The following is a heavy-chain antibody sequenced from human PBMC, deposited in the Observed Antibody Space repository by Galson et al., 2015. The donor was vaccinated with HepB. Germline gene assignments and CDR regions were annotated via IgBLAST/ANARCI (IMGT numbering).Heavy chain of an antibody. CDR2: IYPGDSDT. J-gene: IGHJ3*02. Sequence: QSGAEVKKPGESLKISCKGSGYSFTSYWIGWVRQMPGKGLEWMGIIYPGDSDTRYSPSFQGQVTISADKSISTAYLQWSSLKASDTAMYYCATTNIAYCGGDCYSSAAFDIWGQGTMVTVSS. V-gene: IGHV5-51*03. CDR1: GYSFTSYW. D-gene: IGHD2-21*02. CDR3: ATTNIAYCGGDCYSSAAFDI.